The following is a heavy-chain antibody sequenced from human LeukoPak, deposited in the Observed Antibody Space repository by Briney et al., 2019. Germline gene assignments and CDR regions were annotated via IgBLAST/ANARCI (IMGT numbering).Heavy chain of an antibody. CDR2: IRYDASNE. CDR1: GFTFSSYG. CDR3: AKETGYSSPDY. D-gene: IGHD6-13*01. J-gene: IGHJ4*02. V-gene: IGHV3-30*02. Sequence: PGGSLRLSCAASGFTFSSYGMHWVRQAPGKGLEWVTFIRYDASNEFYADSVKGRFTVSRDNSNNMVYLQMNGLRPEDTAVYYCAKETGYSSPDYWGQGTLVTVSS.